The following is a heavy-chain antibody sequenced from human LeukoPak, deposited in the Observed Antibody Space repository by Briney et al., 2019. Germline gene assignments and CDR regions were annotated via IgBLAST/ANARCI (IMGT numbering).Heavy chain of an antibody. CDR1: GYTFTSCD. CDR3: ARDRYGYYYDSSGYYPDY. D-gene: IGHD3-22*01. CDR2: INPNSGGT. V-gene: IGHV1-2*02. J-gene: IGHJ4*02. Sequence: ASVKVSCKASGYTFTSCDINWVRQATGQGLEWMGWINPNSGGTSYAQKFQGRVTMTRDTSISTAYMELSRLRSDDTAVYYCARDRYGYYYDSSGYYPDYWGQGTLVTVSS.